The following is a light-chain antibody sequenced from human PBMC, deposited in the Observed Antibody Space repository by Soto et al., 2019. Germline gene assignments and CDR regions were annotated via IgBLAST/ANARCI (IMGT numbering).Light chain of an antibody. CDR1: QSITSSY. CDR3: QQYGSPLWT. Sequence: DIVLTQSPGTLSLSPGDRATLSCRASQSITSSYLAWYQQKPGQAPRLLISGTISRATGIPDRFSGSGSGTDFTLTISSLEPEDFAVYYCQQYGSPLWTFGQGTKVEIK. CDR2: GTI. J-gene: IGKJ1*01. V-gene: IGKV3-20*01.